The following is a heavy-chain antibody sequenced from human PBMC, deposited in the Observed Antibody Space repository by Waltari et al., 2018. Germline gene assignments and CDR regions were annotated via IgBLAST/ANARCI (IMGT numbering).Heavy chain of an antibody. J-gene: IGHJ4*02. Sequence: QVQLQQWGAGLLKPSETLSLTCAVYGGSFSGYYWSWIRQPPGKGLEWIGEINHSGSPNYTPSLKSRVTISVDTSKNQFSLKLSSVTAADTAVYYCARGSSIYGDFDYWGQGTLVTVSS. CDR2: INHSGSP. CDR1: GGSFSGYY. V-gene: IGHV4-34*01. CDR3: ARGSSIYGDFDY. D-gene: IGHD3-10*02.